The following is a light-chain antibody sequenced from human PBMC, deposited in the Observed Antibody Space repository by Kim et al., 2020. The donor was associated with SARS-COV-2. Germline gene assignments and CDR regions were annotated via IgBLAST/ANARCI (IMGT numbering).Light chain of an antibody. V-gene: IGKV1-5*03. CDR1: QSSDYW. CDR3: QQYSRTPYT. J-gene: IGKJ2*01. Sequence: DIQMTQSPSTLSASVGDRVTITCRASQSSDYWLAWYQQKPGKAPKLLIYRASTLQSGVPSRFSGSGSETEFTLTISSLQPDDCATYYCQQYSRTPYTCGQGTKLEI. CDR2: RAS.